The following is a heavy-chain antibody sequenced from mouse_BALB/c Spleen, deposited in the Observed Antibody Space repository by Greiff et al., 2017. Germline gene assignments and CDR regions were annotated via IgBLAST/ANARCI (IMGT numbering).Heavy chain of an antibody. D-gene: IGHD2-10*02. CDR1: GYTFSSYW. CDR3: ARTPARGLVGAMDY. V-gene: IGHV1-9*01. CDR2: ILPGSGST. J-gene: IGHJ4*01. Sequence: VQLQQSGAELMKPGASVKISCKATGYTFSSYWIEWVKQRPGHGLEWIGEILPGSGSTNYNEKFKGKATFTADTSSNTAYMQLSSLTSEDSAVYYCARTPARGLVGAMDYWGQGTSVTVSS.